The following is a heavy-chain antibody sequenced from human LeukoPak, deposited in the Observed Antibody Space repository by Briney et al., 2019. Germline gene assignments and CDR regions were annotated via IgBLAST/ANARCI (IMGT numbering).Heavy chain of an antibody. V-gene: IGHV3-11*01. J-gene: IGHJ4*02. CDR1: GFTFSDYY. D-gene: IGHD3-3*01. CDR2: ISSSGSTI. CDR3: ARDASALRFLEWLLDY. Sequence: GGSLRLSCAASGFTFSDYYMSWIRQAPGKGLEWVSYISSSGSTIYYADSVKGRFTIPRDNAKNSLYLQMNSLRAEDTAVYYCARDASALRFLEWLLDYWGQGTLVTVSS.